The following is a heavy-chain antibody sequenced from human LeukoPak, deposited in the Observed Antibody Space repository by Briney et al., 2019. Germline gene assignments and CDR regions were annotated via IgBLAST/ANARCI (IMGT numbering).Heavy chain of an antibody. D-gene: IGHD3-22*01. V-gene: IGHV3-48*03. J-gene: IGHJ3*02. CDR3: ARGLTRYYYDSSGYHDAFDI. CDR2: ISSSGSTI. CDR1: GFTFSSYE. Sequence: GSLRLSCAASGFTFSSYEMNWVRQAPGKGLEWVSYISSSGSTIYYADSVKGRFTISRDNAKNSLYLQMNSLRAEDTAVYYCARGLTRYYYDSSGYHDAFDIWGQGTMVTVSS.